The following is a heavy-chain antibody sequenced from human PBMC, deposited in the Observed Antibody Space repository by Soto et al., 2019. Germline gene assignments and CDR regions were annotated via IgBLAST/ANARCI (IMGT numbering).Heavy chain of an antibody. CDR3: ARDNSSSWYGQTNWFDP. J-gene: IGHJ5*02. CDR2: IWYDGSNK. CDR1: GFTFSSYG. Sequence: QVQLVESGGGVVQTGRSLRLSCAASGFTFSSYGMHWVRQAPGKGLEWVAVIWYDGSNKYYADSVKGRFTISRDNSKNTLYLQMNSLRVEDTAVYYCARDNSSSWYGQTNWFDPWGQGTLVTVSS. V-gene: IGHV3-33*01. D-gene: IGHD6-13*01.